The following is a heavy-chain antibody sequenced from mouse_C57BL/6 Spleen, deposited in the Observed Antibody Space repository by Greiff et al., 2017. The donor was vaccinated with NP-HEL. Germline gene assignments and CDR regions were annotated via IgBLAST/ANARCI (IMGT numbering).Heavy chain of an antibody. J-gene: IGHJ1*03. D-gene: IGHD2-2*01. Sequence: EVMLVESGGGLVQPGGSLSLSCAASGFTFTDYYMSWVRQPPGKALEWLGFIRNKANGYTTEYSASVKGRFTISRDNSQSILYLQMNALRAEDSATYYCASPLYYGYDVGYFDVWGTGTTVTVSS. CDR1: GFTFTDYY. CDR3: ASPLYYGYDVGYFDV. V-gene: IGHV7-3*01. CDR2: IRNKANGYTT.